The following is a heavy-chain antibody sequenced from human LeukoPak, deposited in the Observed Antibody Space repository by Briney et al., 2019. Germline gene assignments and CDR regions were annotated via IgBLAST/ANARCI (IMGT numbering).Heavy chain of an antibody. D-gene: IGHD6-19*01. V-gene: IGHV1-8*01. Sequence: ASVKVSCKASGYTFTSYDINWVRQATGQGLEWMGWMNPNSGNTGYAQKFQGRVTMTRNTSISTAYMELSSLRSEDTAVYYCARGRAVADYYYYYMDVWGKGTTVTISS. J-gene: IGHJ6*03. CDR1: GYTFTSYD. CDR2: MNPNSGNT. CDR3: ARGRAVADYYYYYMDV.